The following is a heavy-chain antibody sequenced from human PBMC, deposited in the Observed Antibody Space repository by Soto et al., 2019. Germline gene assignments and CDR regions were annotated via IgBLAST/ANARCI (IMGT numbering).Heavy chain of an antibody. Sequence: SGPTLVNPTQTLTLTCIFSGFSLRTSGVGVGWIRQPPGKALEWLGFIYWNDDKRYSPSLKSRLTITKDTSKNQVVLTMTNMDPVDTPTYYCAKSGSSGWYGWFGPWGQGTLVTVSS. J-gene: IGHJ5*02. CDR3: AKSGSSGWYGWFGP. D-gene: IGHD6-19*01. V-gene: IGHV2-5*01. CDR1: GFSLRTSGVG. CDR2: IYWNDDK.